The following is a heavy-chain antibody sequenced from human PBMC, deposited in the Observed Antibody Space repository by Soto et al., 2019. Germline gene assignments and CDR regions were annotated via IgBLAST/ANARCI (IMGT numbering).Heavy chain of an antibody. V-gene: IGHV6-1*01. CDR1: GDSVSSNSAA. J-gene: IGHJ6*02. CDR3: ARVADNWNDVGYYYGMDV. D-gene: IGHD1-20*01. CDR2: TYYRSKWYN. Sequence: SQTLSLTCAISGDSVSSNSAAWNWIRQSPSRGLEWLGRTYYRSKWYNDYAVSVKSRITINPDTSKNQFSLQLNSVTPEDTAVYYCARVADNWNDVGYYYGMDVRGQGTSVTVSS.